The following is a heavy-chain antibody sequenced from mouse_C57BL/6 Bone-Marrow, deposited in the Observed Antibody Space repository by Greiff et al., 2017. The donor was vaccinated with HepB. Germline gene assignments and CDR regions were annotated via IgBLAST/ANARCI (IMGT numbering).Heavy chain of an antibody. CDR1: GFNIKDDY. Sequence: VQLKESGAELVRPGASVKLSCTASGFNIKDDYMHWVKQRPEQGLEWIGWIDPENGDTEYASKFQGKATITADTSSNTAYLQLSSLTSEDTAVYYCTTDYDAYWGQGTTLTVSS. D-gene: IGHD2-4*01. J-gene: IGHJ2*01. CDR2: IDPENGDT. CDR3: TTDYDAY. V-gene: IGHV14-4*01.